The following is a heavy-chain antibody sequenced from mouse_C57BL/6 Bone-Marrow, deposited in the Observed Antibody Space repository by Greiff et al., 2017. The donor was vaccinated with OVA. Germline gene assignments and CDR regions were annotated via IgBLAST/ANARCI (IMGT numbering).Heavy chain of an antibody. CDR2: IWRGGST. V-gene: IGHV2-5*01. D-gene: IGHD1-1*01. CDR3: AKKGDYGSSYGYFDV. J-gene: IGHJ1*03. CDR1: GFSLTSYG. Sequence: QVQLKESGPGLVQPSQSLSITCTVSGFSLTSYGVHWVRQSPGKGLEWLGVIWRGGSTDYNAAFMFRLSITKDNSKSQVFFKMNSLQADDTAIYYCAKKGDYGSSYGYFDVWGTGTTVTVSS.